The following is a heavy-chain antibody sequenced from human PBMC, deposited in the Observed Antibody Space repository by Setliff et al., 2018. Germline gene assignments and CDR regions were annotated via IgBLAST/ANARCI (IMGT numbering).Heavy chain of an antibody. Sequence: PSETLSLTCTVSGDSISSRTYYWSWIRQPPGKGLEWIVNIHHSGKAYYNPSLKSRVTMSVDTSKNHVSLKLSSVTAADTAVYYCARGRDVAARLLDSWGQGTLVTVSS. V-gene: IGHV4-39*02. CDR2: IHHSGKA. CDR1: GDSISSRTYY. D-gene: IGHD6-6*01. CDR3: ARGRDVAARLLDS. J-gene: IGHJ4*02.